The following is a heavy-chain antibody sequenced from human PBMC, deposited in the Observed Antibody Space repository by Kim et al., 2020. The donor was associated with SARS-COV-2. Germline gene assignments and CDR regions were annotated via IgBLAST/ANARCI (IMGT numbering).Heavy chain of an antibody. Sequence: GGSLRLSCAASGFTFSSYGMHWVRQAPGKGLEWVAVIWYDGSNKYYADSVKGRFTISRDNSKNTLYLQMNSLRAEDTAVYYCARAPHYGSGSYGDYWGQGTLVPVSS. CDR3: ARAPHYGSGSYGDY. J-gene: IGHJ4*02. CDR1: GFTFSSYG. CDR2: IWYDGSNK. D-gene: IGHD3-10*01. V-gene: IGHV3-33*01.